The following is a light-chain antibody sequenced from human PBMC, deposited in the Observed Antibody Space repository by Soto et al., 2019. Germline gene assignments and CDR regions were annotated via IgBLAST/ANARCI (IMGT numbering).Light chain of an antibody. Sequence: QSALTQPASVSGSPGQSITISCTGTSSDVGSYNLVSWYQQHPGKAPKLMIYEGSKRPSGVSNRFSGSKSGNTASLTISGLQAEGEADYYCCSYAGSSTHVVFGGGTQLTVL. CDR2: EGS. J-gene: IGLJ2*01. V-gene: IGLV2-23*01. CDR1: SSDVGSYNL. CDR3: CSYAGSSTHVV.